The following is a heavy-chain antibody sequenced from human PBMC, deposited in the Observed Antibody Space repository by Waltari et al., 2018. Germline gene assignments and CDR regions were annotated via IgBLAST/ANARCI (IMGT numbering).Heavy chain of an antibody. CDR3: MRDWDTDMSFDV. Sequence: EVQLVESGGGLVQPGGSLRLSCAAYGFTFSDYWMSWVRQAPGKGLEWVADVKQDGSKKYYVDSVRGRFTISRDNAENLLYLQMSSLRAEDTAVYFCMRDWDTDMSFDVWGQGTVVTVSS. D-gene: IGHD5-18*01. V-gene: IGHV3-7*01. CDR2: VKQDGSKK. CDR1: GFTFSDYW. J-gene: IGHJ3*01.